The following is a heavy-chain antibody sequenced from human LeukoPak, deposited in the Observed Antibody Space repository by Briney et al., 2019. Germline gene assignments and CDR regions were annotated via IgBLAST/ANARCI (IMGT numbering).Heavy chain of an antibody. Sequence: PGGSLRLSCAASGFTFSSNYMSWVRQAPGKGLEWVSVIYSGGSTYYPDSVKGRFTISSDNSKNTLYLQMNSLRAEDTAVYYCARAPSVTPYFDYWGQGTLVTVSS. CDR1: GFTFSSNY. V-gene: IGHV3-66*02. J-gene: IGHJ4*02. CDR2: IYSGGST. D-gene: IGHD4-23*01. CDR3: ARAPSVTPYFDY.